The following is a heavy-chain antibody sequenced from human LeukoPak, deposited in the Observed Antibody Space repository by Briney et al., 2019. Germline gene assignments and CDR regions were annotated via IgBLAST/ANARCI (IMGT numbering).Heavy chain of an antibody. J-gene: IGHJ4*02. CDR1: GYSFTSYW. CDR3: ARRDRYSWYSFDY. Sequence: GESLKIFCKGSGYSFTSYWITWVRQMPGKGLEWMGRIDPSDSYTNYSPSFQGHVTISVDKSISTAYLQWSSLKASDTAMYYCARRDRYSWYSFDYWGQGTLVTVSS. CDR2: IDPSDSYT. V-gene: IGHV5-10-1*01. D-gene: IGHD6-13*01.